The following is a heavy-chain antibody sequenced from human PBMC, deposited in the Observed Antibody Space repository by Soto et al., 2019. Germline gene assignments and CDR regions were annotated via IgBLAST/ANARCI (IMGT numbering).Heavy chain of an antibody. V-gene: IGHV4-31*03. D-gene: IGHD6-6*01. Sequence: SETLSLTCTVSGGSISSGGYYWSWIRQHPGKGLEWIGYIYYSGSTYYNPSLKSRVTISVDTSKTQFSLKLSSVTAADTGGYYCASGQYSSSLYNWFDPWGQGTLVPVCS. CDR1: GGSISSGGYY. J-gene: IGHJ5*02. CDR3: ASGQYSSSLYNWFDP. CDR2: IYYSGST.